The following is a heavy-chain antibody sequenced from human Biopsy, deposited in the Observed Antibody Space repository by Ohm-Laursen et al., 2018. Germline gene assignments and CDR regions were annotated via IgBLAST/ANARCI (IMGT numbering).Heavy chain of an antibody. V-gene: IGHV1-18*01. Sequence: SVKVSCKTSGYNFISYSINWVRQAPGQGLEWMGWIRPPNGDTKYGQKFQDRVTMTTDTSTSTVYMELTSLRSDDTAVYYCARGEVTFGELIVSLDSWGQGTLVTVSS. CDR1: GYNFISYS. D-gene: IGHD3-16*02. CDR3: ARGEVTFGELIVSLDS. CDR2: IRPPNGDT. J-gene: IGHJ4*02.